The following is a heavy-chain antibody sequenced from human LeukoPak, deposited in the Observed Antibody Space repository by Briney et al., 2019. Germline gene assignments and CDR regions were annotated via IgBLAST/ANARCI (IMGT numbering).Heavy chain of an antibody. D-gene: IGHD2-15*01. CDR2: ISSSSAYI. CDR1: GFPFNASS. CDR3: ATPQRYYCSETNCYVDR. V-gene: IGHV3-21*01. J-gene: IGHJ4*03. Sequence: GGSLRLSCAAPGFPFNASSIHWLRQAPGKGLEWVSSISSSSAYIFYADSVKGRFTISRSNADNSLYLQMNSLRAEDTAVYLCATPQRYYCSETNCYVDRWGQGTLVTVSS.